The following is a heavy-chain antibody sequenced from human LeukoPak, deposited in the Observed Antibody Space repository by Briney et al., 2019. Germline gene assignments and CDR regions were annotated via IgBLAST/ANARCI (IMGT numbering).Heavy chain of an antibody. CDR3: ARLYKYYYYYMDV. CDR1: GGGLSSY. D-gene: IGHD1-14*01. CDR2: IYYSGTT. V-gene: IGHV4-39*01. J-gene: IGHJ6*03. Sequence: SETLSLTCTVSGGGLSSYWGWIRQSPGKGLEWIGSIYYSGTTYYNPSLKGRVTISVDTSKNQFSLKLSSVTAADTAVYYCARLYKYYYYYMDVWGKGTTVTVSS.